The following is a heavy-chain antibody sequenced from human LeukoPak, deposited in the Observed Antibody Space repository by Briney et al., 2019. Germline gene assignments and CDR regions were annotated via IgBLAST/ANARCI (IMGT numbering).Heavy chain of an antibody. CDR3: ARDKSHFDWLSPFEY. J-gene: IGHJ4*02. V-gene: IGHV1-2*02. CDR1: GYTFTDYY. Sequence: ASVKVSCKTSGYTFTDYYIHWVRQAPGQGLEWMGWINPDSGYTNYAQKFQGRVTMTRDTSINTAYMELSRLTSDDTAVYYCARDKSHFDWLSPFEYWGQGTLVTVSS. D-gene: IGHD3-9*01. CDR2: INPDSGYT.